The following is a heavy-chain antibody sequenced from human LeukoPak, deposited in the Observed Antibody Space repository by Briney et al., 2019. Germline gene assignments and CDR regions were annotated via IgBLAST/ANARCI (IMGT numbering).Heavy chain of an antibody. V-gene: IGHV4-59*01. Sequence: PSETLSLTCTVSGGSLSSYYWSWIRPPPGKGLEWIGYISYTGSANYNPSLKSRVSISVDTTKSHFSLRLSSVTAADTAVYYCARGRWLQYYFDYWGQGTLVTVSS. D-gene: IGHD5-24*01. CDR2: ISYTGSA. CDR1: GGSLSSYY. J-gene: IGHJ4*02. CDR3: ARGRWLQYYFDY.